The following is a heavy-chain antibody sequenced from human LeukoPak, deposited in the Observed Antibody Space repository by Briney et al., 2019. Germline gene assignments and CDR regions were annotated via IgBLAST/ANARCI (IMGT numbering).Heavy chain of an antibody. CDR1: GFTFSSYA. Sequence: GGSLRLSCAASGFTFSSYAMSWVRQAPGKGLEWVSAISGSGGSTYYADSVKGRFTISRDNSKNTLSLQMNSLRAENTAVYYCARMKGCSSITCYFTIYWGQGTLVTVSS. D-gene: IGHD2-2*01. V-gene: IGHV3-23*01. CDR2: ISGSGGST. CDR3: ARMKGCSSITCYFTIY. J-gene: IGHJ4*02.